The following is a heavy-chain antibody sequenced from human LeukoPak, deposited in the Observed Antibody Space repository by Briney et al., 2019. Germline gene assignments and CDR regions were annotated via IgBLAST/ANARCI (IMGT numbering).Heavy chain of an antibody. CDR1: GYTFTSYY. CDR2: INPSGGST. Sequence: ASVKVSCKASGYTFTSYYMHWVRQAPGQGLEWMGIINPSGGSTSYAQKFQGRVTITADKSTSTAYMELSSLRSEDTAVYYCARALSPEYYFDYWGQGTLVTVSS. D-gene: IGHD1-14*01. CDR3: ARALSPEYYFDY. J-gene: IGHJ4*02. V-gene: IGHV1-46*01.